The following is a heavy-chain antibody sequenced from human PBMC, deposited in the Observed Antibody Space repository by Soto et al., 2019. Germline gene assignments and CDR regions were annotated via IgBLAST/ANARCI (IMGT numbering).Heavy chain of an antibody. D-gene: IGHD2-15*01. CDR2: INPSGGST. J-gene: IGHJ6*02. CDR3: ARDSFFVVVVVAATPIRDYYYGMDV. V-gene: IGHV1-46*01. Sequence: GPSVKVSFKASGYTFTSYYMHWVRQAPGQGLEWMGIINPSGGSTSYAQKFQGRVTMTRDTSTSTVYMELSSLRSEDTAVYYCARDSFFVVVVVAATPIRDYYYGMDVWGQGTTVTVSS. CDR1: GYTFTSYY.